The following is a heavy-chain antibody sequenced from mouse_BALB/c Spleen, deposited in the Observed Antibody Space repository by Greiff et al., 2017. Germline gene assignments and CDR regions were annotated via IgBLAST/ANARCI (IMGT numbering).Heavy chain of an antibody. D-gene: IGHD2-2*01. CDR3: AKNERLGAMDY. CDR1: GFSLTSYG. CDR2: IWRGGST. V-gene: IGHV2-5-1*01. J-gene: IGHJ4*01. Sequence: VHLVESGPSLVQPSQSLSITCTVSGFSLTSYGVHWVRQSPGKGLEWLGVIWRGGSTDYNAAFMSRLSITKDNSKSQVFFKMNSLQADDTAIYYCAKNERLGAMDYWGQGTSVTVSS.